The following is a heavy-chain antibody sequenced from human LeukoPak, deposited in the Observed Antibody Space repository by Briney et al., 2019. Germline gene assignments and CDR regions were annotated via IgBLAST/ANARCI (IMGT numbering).Heavy chain of an antibody. J-gene: IGHJ4*02. D-gene: IGHD3-22*01. CDR3: ARGSSSGYSFDY. V-gene: IGHV4-34*01. CDR2: INHSGST. Sequence: SETLSLICAVYGGSFSGYYWSWIRQPPGKGLEWIGEINHSGSTNYNPSLKSRVTISVDTSKNQFSLKLSSVTAADTAVYYCARGSSSGYSFDYWGQGTLVTVSS. CDR1: GGSFSGYY.